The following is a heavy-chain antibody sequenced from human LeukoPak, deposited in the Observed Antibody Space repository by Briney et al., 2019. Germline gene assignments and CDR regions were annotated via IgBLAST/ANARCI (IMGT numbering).Heavy chain of an antibody. CDR3: ARDPSETYYYDSSGYY. CDR2: IKQDGSEK. J-gene: IGHJ4*02. V-gene: IGHV3-7*01. CDR1: GFTFSSYW. Sequence: PGGSLRLSCAAPGFTFSSYWMSWVRQAPGKGLEWVANIKQDGSEKYYVDSVKGRFTISRDNAKNSLYLQMNSLRAEDTAVYYCARDPSETYYYDSSGYYWGQGTLVTVSS. D-gene: IGHD3-22*01.